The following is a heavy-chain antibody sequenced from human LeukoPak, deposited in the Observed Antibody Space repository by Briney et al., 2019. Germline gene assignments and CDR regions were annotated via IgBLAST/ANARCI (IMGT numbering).Heavy chain of an antibody. D-gene: IGHD3-22*01. Sequence: GGSLRLSCAASGFTFSSNAMSWVHQAPGKGLEWVSAISGSGGSTYYADSVKGRFTISRDNSKNTLYLQMNSLRAEDTAVYYCAKDPYYDSSGYYLGVFDYWGQGTLVTVSS. CDR1: GFTFSSNA. CDR2: ISGSGGST. V-gene: IGHV3-23*01. J-gene: IGHJ4*02. CDR3: AKDPYYDSSGYYLGVFDY.